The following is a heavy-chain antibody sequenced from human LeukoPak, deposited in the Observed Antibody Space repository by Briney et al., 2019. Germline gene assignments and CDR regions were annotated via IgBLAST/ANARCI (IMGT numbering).Heavy chain of an antibody. D-gene: IGHD1-7*01. V-gene: IGHV3-7*01. Sequence: GGSLRLSCAASGFTFSIYWMSWVRQPPGKGLEWVASIKPDGSQQYHVDSVRGRYTMSRDNAGNSLYLQMNSLRVEDTAVYYCARGDGRGTVDYWGQGTLVTVSS. J-gene: IGHJ4*02. CDR1: GFTFSIYW. CDR3: ARGDGRGTVDY. CDR2: IKPDGSQQ.